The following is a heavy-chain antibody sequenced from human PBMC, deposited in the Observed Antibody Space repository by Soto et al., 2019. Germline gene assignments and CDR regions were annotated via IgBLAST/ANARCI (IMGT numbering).Heavy chain of an antibody. CDR3: AHRRNVELGPLRLFDY. CDR1: GFSLSTSGVG. CDR2: IYWDDDK. J-gene: IGHJ4*02. V-gene: IGHV2-5*02. Sequence: QITLKESGPTLVKPTQTLTLTCTFSGFSLSTSGVGVGWIRQPPGEALEWLALIYWDDDKRYSPSLKSRLTNNKDTSKNQVGLKMTHMDPVDQATYFCAHRRNVELGPLRLFDYWGQGTQVTVSS. D-gene: IGHD2-15*01.